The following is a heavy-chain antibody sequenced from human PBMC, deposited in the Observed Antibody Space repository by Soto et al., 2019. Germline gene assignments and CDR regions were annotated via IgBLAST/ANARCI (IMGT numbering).Heavy chain of an antibody. CDR3: AHRPAYCSGYSCYSGFDN. J-gene: IGHJ4*02. V-gene: IGHV2-5*02. CDR1: GFSLSTSGVG. Sequence: QITLKESGPTLVKPTQTLTLTCTFSGFSLSTSGVGVGWIRQPPGKALEWLALIYWDDDKRYSPSLKSRLTTTKDTTKNHVVLTMTNMDPVDTATYDCAHRPAYCSGYSCYSGFDNWGQGALVTGSS. CDR2: IYWDDDK. D-gene: IGHD2-15*01.